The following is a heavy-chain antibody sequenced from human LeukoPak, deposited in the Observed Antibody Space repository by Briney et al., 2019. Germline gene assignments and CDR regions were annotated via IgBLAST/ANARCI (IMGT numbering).Heavy chain of an antibody. J-gene: IGHJ4*02. CDR2: IGASGGST. CDR1: GFTFSGYE. CDR3: AKAEGYDILTGLDY. V-gene: IGHV3-23*01. D-gene: IGHD3-9*01. Sequence: PGGSLRLSCAASGFTFSGYEMNWVRQAPGKGLEWVSGIGASGGSTYYADSVKGRFTISRDNSKNTLYLQMNSLRTEDTAVYYCAKAEGYDILTGLDYWGQGTLVTVSS.